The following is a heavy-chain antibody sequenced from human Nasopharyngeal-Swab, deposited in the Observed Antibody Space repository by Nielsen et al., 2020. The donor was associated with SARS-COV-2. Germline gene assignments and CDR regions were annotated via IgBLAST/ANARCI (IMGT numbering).Heavy chain of an antibody. CDR1: GFTFDDYA. Sequence: GKSLKISCAASGFTFDDYAMHWVRQAPGRGLEWVSAINWNSGSIGYADSVRGRFTISRDNAKNSLYLQMNSLRTEDTALYYCAKVNSGGYLHYSFDYWGQGALVTVSS. J-gene: IGHJ4*02. CDR2: INWNSGSI. CDR3: AKVNSGGYLHYSFDY. V-gene: IGHV3-9*01. D-gene: IGHD1-26*01.